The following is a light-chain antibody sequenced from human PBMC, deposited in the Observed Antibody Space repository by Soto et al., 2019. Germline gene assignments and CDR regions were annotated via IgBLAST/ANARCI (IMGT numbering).Light chain of an antibody. V-gene: IGKV1-5*01. Sequence: DIQMAQSPSTLSASVGYRVRVTCRARQSISSWLAWYQQKPGKAPKLLIYDASSLESGVPSRFSGIGSGTEFTLTISSLQTDDFATYYCKQYNSYPSTFGQGTKVDIK. CDR3: KQYNSYPST. CDR2: DAS. J-gene: IGKJ1*01. CDR1: QSISSW.